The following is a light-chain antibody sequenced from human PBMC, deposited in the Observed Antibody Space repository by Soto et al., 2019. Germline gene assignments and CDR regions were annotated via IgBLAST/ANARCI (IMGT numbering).Light chain of an antibody. CDR2: GAS. V-gene: IGKV3-15*01. CDR3: QQYNNWPPWT. CDR1: QSVSSN. J-gene: IGKJ1*01. Sequence: EIVMTQSPATLSVSPGERATLSCRASQSVSSNLAWYQQKPGQAPRLLIYGASTRATGIPASFSGSGSGTEFTLTISSLQSEDFAVYYCQQYNNWPPWTFGQGPKVEIK.